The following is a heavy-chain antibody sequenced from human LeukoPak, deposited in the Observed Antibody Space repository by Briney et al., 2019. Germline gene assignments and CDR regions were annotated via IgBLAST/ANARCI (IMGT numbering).Heavy chain of an antibody. Sequence: GGSLRLSCAPSGLTFSSYAMSWVRQAPGKGLEWVSDICGSGGITYYADSVKGRYSISRNKSKNTLYLQMNSLRVEYTAVYYCAKGDGYNSAFDIWGQGTMVTVSS. J-gene: IGHJ3*02. CDR2: ICGSGGIT. CDR1: GLTFSSYA. V-gene: IGHV3-23*01. D-gene: IGHD5-24*01. CDR3: AKGDGYNSAFDI.